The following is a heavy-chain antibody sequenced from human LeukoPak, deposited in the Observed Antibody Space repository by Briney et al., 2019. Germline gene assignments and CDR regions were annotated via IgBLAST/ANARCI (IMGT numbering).Heavy chain of an antibody. V-gene: IGHV3-23*01. D-gene: IGHD1-26*01. CDR2: VDGGGGGT. CDR3: ARDGVGVGATHDY. J-gene: IGHJ4*02. CDR1: GFTLSSYA. Sequence: QSGGSLRLSCAASGFTLSSYAMTWVRQAPGRGLEWVSSVDGGGGGTYYADSVKGRFTISRDNAKNTLYLQMNSLRAEDTAVYYCARDGVGVGATHDYWGQGTLVTVSS.